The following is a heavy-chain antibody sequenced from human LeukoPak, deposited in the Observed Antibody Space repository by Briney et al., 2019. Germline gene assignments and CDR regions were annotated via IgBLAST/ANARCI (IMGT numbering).Heavy chain of an antibody. Sequence: GGSLRLSCAASGFTFSNYEMNWVRQAPGKGLEWVSYVSSRGSPIYYADSVKGRFTISRDNAKNSLYLQMNSLRAEDTAVYYCARDRCCSSTSCSHPGDFDYWGQGTLVTVSS. V-gene: IGHV3-48*03. D-gene: IGHD2-2*01. CDR1: GFTFSNYE. J-gene: IGHJ4*02. CDR2: VSSRGSPI. CDR3: ARDRCCSSTSCSHPGDFDY.